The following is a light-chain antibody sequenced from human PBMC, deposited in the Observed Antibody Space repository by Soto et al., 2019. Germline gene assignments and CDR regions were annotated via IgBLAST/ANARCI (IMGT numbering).Light chain of an antibody. CDR3: QQYEAVVT. CDR2: GAS. J-gene: IGKJ1*01. V-gene: IGKV3-20*01. CDR1: QSISSNF. Sequence: EIVLIQSPATLSLSPGERGTLSCRASQSISSNFVAWYQQKPGQAPRLLIYGASSRATGIPDRFSGSGSGTDFTLTISRLEPEDVAVYYCQQYEAVVTFGQGTKVDI.